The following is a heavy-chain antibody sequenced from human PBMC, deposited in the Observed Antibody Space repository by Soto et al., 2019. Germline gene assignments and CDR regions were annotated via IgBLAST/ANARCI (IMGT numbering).Heavy chain of an antibody. CDR3: AGTTSLQWYYMDV. D-gene: IGHD1-7*01. CDR1: GDSVSSNSAA. CDR2: TYYRSRWYN. J-gene: IGHJ6*03. V-gene: IGHV6-1*01. Sequence: QVPLQQSGPGLVKPSQTLSLTCAISGDSVSSNSAAWNWIRQSPSRGLEWLGRTYYRSRWYNDYAVYVKSRITITPDTSKKQFSLHLDSVTAVDTGVYHCAGTTSLQWYYMDVWGQGTTVTVSS.